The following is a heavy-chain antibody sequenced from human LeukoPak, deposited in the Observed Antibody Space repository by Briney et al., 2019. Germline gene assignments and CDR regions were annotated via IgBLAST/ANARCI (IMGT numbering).Heavy chain of an antibody. CDR3: AKALGSTVTRFGFDY. V-gene: IGHV3-9*03. Sequence: GRSLRLSCAAPGFTFDDYAMHWVRQAPGKGLEWVSGISWNSGSIGYADSVKGRFTISRDNAKNSLYLQMNSLRAEDMALYYCAKALGSTVTRFGFDYWGQGTLVTVSS. CDR2: ISWNSGSI. CDR1: GFTFDDYA. J-gene: IGHJ4*02. D-gene: IGHD4-17*01.